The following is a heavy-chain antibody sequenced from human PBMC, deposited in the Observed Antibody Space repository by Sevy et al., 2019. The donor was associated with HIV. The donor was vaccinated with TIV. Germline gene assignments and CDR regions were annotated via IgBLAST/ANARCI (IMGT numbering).Heavy chain of an antibody. D-gene: IGHD6-13*01. J-gene: IGHJ4*02. CDR3: ARSISWYASFDY. V-gene: IGHV1-69*13. CDR2: IIPMFGTA. CDR1: GRTFRSNA. Sequence: ASVKVSCKSSGRTFRSNAISWVRQAPGQGLEWMGGIIPMFGTANYAQKFQGRVTITADESASTAYMKLSSLRADDTAIYYCARSISWYASFDYWGQGTLVTVSS.